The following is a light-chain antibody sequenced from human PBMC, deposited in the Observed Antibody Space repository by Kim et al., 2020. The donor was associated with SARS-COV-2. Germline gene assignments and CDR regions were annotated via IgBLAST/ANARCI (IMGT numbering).Light chain of an antibody. CDR3: CSYVGSYTSYV. V-gene: IGLV2-11*01. J-gene: IGLJ1*01. CDR1: SSDVGGYNY. Sequence: SCTGTSSDVGGYNYVSWYQQHPGKAPKLMIYDVSKRPSGVPDRFSGSKSGNTASLTISGLQAEDEADYYCCSYVGSYTSYVFGTGTKVTVL. CDR2: DVS.